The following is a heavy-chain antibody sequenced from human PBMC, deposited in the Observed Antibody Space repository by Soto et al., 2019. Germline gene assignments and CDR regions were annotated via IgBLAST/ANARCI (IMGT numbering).Heavy chain of an antibody. V-gene: IGHV3-30*18. J-gene: IGHJ6*02. CDR2: ISYDGSKK. Sequence: QVQLVESGGGVVQPGRSLRLSCTVSGFTFSSYGMHWVRQAPGKGLEWVAVISYDGSKKYYADSVKGRFTISRDSSKNTLYLQRNNLRAEDTAVYYCAKGGGSYYSVMDVWGRGTTVTVSS. CDR1: GFTFSSYG. D-gene: IGHD1-26*01. CDR3: AKGGGSYYSVMDV.